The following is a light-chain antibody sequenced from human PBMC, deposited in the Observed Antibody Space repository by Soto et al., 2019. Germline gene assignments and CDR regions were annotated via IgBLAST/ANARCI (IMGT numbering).Light chain of an antibody. CDR1: QSVSSSW. V-gene: IGKV3-20*01. Sequence: DIVLTQSPGTLSLSPGERATLSCRASQSVSSSWLAWYQQKPGQAPRLLIYGASSRATGVPDRFSGSGSGTDFTLTISRLEPEDSAVFYCQQYGGPPWTFGQGTKV. CDR3: QQYGGPPWT. CDR2: GAS. J-gene: IGKJ1*01.